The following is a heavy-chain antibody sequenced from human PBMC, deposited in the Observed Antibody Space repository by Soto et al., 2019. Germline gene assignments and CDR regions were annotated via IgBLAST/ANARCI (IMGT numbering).Heavy chain of an antibody. Sequence: QVQLVESGGGVVQPGRSLRLSCAASGFTFSSYAMEWVRQAPGKGLEWVAVISYDGINKYYADSVKGRFSISRDNSKNTLYLQMSSLRAEDTAVYYCARDWGTVTSDGMAVWGQGTTVTVSS. CDR3: ARDWGTVTSDGMAV. CDR2: ISYDGINK. J-gene: IGHJ6*02. V-gene: IGHV3-30-3*01. CDR1: GFTFSSYA. D-gene: IGHD4-17*01.